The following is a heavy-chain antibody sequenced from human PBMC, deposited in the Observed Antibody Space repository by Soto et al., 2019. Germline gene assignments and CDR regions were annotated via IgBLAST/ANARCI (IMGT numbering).Heavy chain of an antibody. CDR3: ARRRVVVVPAAKTSYYYYYYMDV. Sequence: SETLSLTCTVSGGSISSYYWSWIRQPPGKGLEWIGYIYYSGSTNYNPSLKSRVTISVDTSKNQFSLKLSSVTAADTAVYYCARRRVVVVPAAKTSYYYYYYMDVWGKGTTVTVSS. CDR1: GGSISSYY. J-gene: IGHJ6*03. V-gene: IGHV4-59*08. CDR2: IYYSGST. D-gene: IGHD2-2*01.